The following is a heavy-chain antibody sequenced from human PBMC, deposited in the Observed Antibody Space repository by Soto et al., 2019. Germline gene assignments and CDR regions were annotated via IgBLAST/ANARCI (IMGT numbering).Heavy chain of an antibody. CDR3: ARVDGDYSFYYYYGMDV. V-gene: IGHV4-34*01. J-gene: IGHJ6*02. Sequence: SETLSLICAVYGGSFSGYYWSWIRQPPGKGLEWIGEINHSGSTNYNPSLKSRVTISVDTSKNQFSLKLSSVTAADTAVYYCARVDGDYSFYYYYGMDVWGQGTTVTVSS. D-gene: IGHD4-17*01. CDR1: GGSFSGYY. CDR2: INHSGST.